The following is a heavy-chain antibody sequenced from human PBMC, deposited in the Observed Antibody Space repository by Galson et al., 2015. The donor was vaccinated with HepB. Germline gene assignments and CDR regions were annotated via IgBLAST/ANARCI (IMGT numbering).Heavy chain of an antibody. CDR2: IYYSGST. Sequence: TLSLTCTVSGGSISSGGYYWSWIRQHPGKGLEWIGYIYYSGSTYYNPSLKSRVTISVDTSKNQFSLKLSSVTAADTAVYYCARGVWSGYYPGGVGQYYYYYYMDVWGKGTTVTVSS. CDR3: ARGVWSGYYPGGVGQYYYYYYMDV. D-gene: IGHD3-3*01. J-gene: IGHJ6*03. CDR1: GGSISSGGYY. V-gene: IGHV4-31*03.